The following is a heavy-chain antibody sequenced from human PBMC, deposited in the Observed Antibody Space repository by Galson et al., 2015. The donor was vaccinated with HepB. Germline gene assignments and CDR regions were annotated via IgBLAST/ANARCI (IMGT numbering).Heavy chain of an antibody. Sequence: SLRLSCAASGFTFSSYGMHWVRQAPGKGLEWVAFIRYDGSNKYYADSVKGRFTISRDNSKNTLYLQMNRLRAEDTAVYYCAKDLLDYYYGSGSSFYYYYGMDVWGQGTTVTVAS. V-gene: IGHV3-30*02. CDR2: IRYDGSNK. CDR3: AKDLLDYYYGSGSSFYYYYGMDV. CDR1: GFTFSSYG. J-gene: IGHJ6*02. D-gene: IGHD3-10*01.